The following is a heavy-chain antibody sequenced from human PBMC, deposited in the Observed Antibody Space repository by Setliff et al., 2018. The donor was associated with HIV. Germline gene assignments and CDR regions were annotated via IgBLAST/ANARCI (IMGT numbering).Heavy chain of an antibody. CDR1: DGSISSYY. CDR2: ITYSGSA. V-gene: IGHV4-30-4*08. J-gene: IGHJ4*02. Sequence: TLSLTGTVSDGSISSYYWNWIRQPPGKGLEWIGYITYSGSAYYNPSLKSRVTISIDTSNNQISLRLSSVTAAETAMYYCVRDDYGYNGKGLDYWAPGTLVTVSS. CDR3: VRDDYGYNGKGLDY. D-gene: IGHD4-17*01.